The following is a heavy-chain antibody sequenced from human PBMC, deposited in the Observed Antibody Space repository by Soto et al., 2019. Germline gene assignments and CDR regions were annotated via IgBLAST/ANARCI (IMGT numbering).Heavy chain of an antibody. CDR3: ARHRDGYNYYGYLDL. CDR1: GGSISSYY. D-gene: IGHD5-12*01. CDR2: IHYSGST. V-gene: IGHV4-59*08. Sequence: QVQLQESGPGLVKPSETLSLTCTVSGGSISSYYWSWIRQPPGKGLEWIGYIHYSGSTNYNPSLRGRATLPVDPSKKMFSRKLSFVTAADTAVYYCARHRDGYNYYGYLDLWGRGPLVMVSS. J-gene: IGHJ2*01.